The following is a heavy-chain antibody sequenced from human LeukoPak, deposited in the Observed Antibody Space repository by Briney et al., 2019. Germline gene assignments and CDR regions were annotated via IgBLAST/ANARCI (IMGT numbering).Heavy chain of an antibody. CDR1: GGSISSGGYY. J-gene: IGHJ4*02. V-gene: IGHV4-31*03. D-gene: IGHD5-18*01. CDR3: ARTLRGYSYGLFDY. Sequence: SETLSLTCTVSGGSISSGGYYWSWIRQHPGKGLEWIGYIYYRGSTYYNPSLKSRVTISVDTSKNQFSLKLSSVTAADTAVYYCARTLRGYSYGLFDYWGQGTLVTVSS. CDR2: IYYRGST.